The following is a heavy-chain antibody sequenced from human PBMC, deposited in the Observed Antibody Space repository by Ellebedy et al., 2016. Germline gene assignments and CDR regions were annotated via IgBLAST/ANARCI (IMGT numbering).Heavy chain of an antibody. Sequence: SVKVSXXASGGTFSSYAISWVRQVPGQGLEWMGGIIPIFGTANYAQKFQGRVTITADESTSTAYMELSSLRSEDTAVYYCAICGFGEIPPGYYGMDVWGQGTTVTVSS. CDR2: IIPIFGTA. CDR1: GGTFSSYA. D-gene: IGHD3-10*01. J-gene: IGHJ6*02. CDR3: AICGFGEIPPGYYGMDV. V-gene: IGHV1-69*13.